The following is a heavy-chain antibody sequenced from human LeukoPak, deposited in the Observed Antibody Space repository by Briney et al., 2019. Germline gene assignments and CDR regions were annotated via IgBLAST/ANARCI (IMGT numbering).Heavy chain of an antibody. V-gene: IGHV4-34*01. CDR3: ASGYYYGSGKSVDY. D-gene: IGHD3-10*01. Sequence: SETLSLTCAVYGGSFSGYYWSWIRQPPGKGLEWIGEINHSGSTNYNPSLKSRVTISVDTSKNQFSLKLSSVTAADTAVYYCASGYYYGSGKSVDYWGQGTLVTVSS. J-gene: IGHJ4*02. CDR1: GGSFSGYY. CDR2: INHSGST.